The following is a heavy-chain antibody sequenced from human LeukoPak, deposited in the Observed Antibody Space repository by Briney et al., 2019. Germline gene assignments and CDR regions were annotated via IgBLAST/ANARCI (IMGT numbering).Heavy chain of an antibody. Sequence: SETLSLTCTVSGYSITSGYYWGWIRQPPGKGLEWIGTIYHSGSTYYNPSLKSRVTISVDTSENQFSLKLSSVTAADTALYYCSRASSTSYYDYWGQGTLVSVPS. CDR2: IYHSGST. CDR3: SRASSTSYYDY. D-gene: IGHD6-19*01. V-gene: IGHV4-38-2*02. CDR1: GYSITSGYY. J-gene: IGHJ4*02.